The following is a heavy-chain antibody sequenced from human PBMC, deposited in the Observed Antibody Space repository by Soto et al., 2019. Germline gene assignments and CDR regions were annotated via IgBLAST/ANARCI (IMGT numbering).Heavy chain of an antibody. Sequence: GGSLRLSCAASGFTFSNAWMNWVRQAPGKGLEWVGRIKSKTDGGTTDYAAPVKGRFTISRDDSKNTLYLQMNSLKTEDTAVYYCTTDITMVRGVIINPSGMDVWGQGTTVTVSS. V-gene: IGHV3-15*07. CDR3: TTDITMVRGVIINPSGMDV. J-gene: IGHJ6*02. CDR1: GFTFSNAW. CDR2: IKSKTDGGTT. D-gene: IGHD3-10*01.